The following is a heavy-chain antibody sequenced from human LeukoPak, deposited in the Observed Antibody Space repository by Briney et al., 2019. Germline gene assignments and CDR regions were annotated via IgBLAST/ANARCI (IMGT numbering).Heavy chain of an antibody. J-gene: IGHJ4*02. CDR1: GYTFTSYY. Sequence: GASVEVSGKASGYTFTSYYMHWVRQAPGQGLEWMGIINPSGGSTSYAQKFQGRVTMTRDTSTSTVYMELSSLRSEDTAVYYCARAGMATTTPFDYWGQGTLVTVSS. CDR2: INPSGGST. D-gene: IGHD5-24*01. CDR3: ARAGMATTTPFDY. V-gene: IGHV1-46*01.